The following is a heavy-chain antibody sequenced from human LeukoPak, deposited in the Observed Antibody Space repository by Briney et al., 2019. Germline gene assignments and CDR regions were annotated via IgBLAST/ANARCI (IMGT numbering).Heavy chain of an antibody. V-gene: IGHV1-69*05. CDR2: IIPIFGTA. Sequence: GASVKVSCKASGYTFTSYGISWVRQAPGQGLEWMGGIIPIFGTANYAQKFQGRVTITTDESTSTAYMELSSLRSEDTAVYYCARGRVGIAARPGGAYYFDYWGQGTLVTVSS. J-gene: IGHJ4*02. CDR3: ARGRVGIAARPGGAYYFDY. D-gene: IGHD6-6*01. CDR1: GYTFTSYG.